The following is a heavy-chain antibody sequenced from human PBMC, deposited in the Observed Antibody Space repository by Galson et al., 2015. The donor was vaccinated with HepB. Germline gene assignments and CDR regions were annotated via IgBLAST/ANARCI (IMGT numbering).Heavy chain of an antibody. CDR1: GFTFSSYG. CDR3: AKEGQLVAGYFDY. CDR2: ISYDGSNK. D-gene: IGHD6-6*01. Sequence: SLRLSCAASGFTFSSYGMHWVRQAPGKGLEWVAVISYDGSNKYYADSVKGRFTISRDNSKNTLYLQMNSLRAEDTAVYYCAKEGQLVAGYFDYWGQGTLVTVSS. J-gene: IGHJ4*02. V-gene: IGHV3-30*18.